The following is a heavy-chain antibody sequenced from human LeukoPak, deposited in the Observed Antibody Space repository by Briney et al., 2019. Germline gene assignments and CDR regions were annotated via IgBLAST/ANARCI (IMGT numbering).Heavy chain of an antibody. Sequence: GGSLRLSCAASGFTFSDYYLSWIRQAPGKGLEWVSYISFSGSTIFYADSVKGRFTISRDNAKNSLYLQMNSLRAEDTAVYYCARRRYSGSSQHFDYWGQGTLVTVSS. J-gene: IGHJ4*02. D-gene: IGHD1-26*01. V-gene: IGHV3-11*04. CDR3: ARRRYSGSSQHFDY. CDR1: GFTFSDYY. CDR2: ISFSGSTI.